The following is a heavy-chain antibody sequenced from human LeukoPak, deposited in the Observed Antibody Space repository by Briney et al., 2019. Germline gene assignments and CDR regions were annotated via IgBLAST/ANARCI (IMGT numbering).Heavy chain of an antibody. D-gene: IGHD3-22*01. V-gene: IGHV3-30-3*01. Sequence: GGSLRLSCAASGFTFSSYAMHWVRQAPGKGLEWVAVISYDGSNKYYADSVKGRFTISRDNSKNTLYLPMNSLRAEDTAVYYCASNYDSSGYGHDYWGQGTLVTVSS. CDR1: GFTFSSYA. J-gene: IGHJ4*02. CDR3: ASNYDSSGYGHDY. CDR2: ISYDGSNK.